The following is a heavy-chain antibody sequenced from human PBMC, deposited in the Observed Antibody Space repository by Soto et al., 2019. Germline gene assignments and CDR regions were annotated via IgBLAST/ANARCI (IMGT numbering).Heavy chain of an antibody. Sequence: SVKVSCKASGGTFSSYAISWVRQAPGQGLEWMGGIIPIFGTANYAQKFQGRVTITADKSTSTAYMELSSLRSEDTAVYYGPQRGYYSGGSCCSYYYGMDVWGQGTTVTVPS. J-gene: IGHJ6*02. V-gene: IGHV1-69*06. CDR2: IIPIFGTA. D-gene: IGHD2-15*01. CDR1: GGTFSSYA. CDR3: PQRGYYSGGSCCSYYYGMDV.